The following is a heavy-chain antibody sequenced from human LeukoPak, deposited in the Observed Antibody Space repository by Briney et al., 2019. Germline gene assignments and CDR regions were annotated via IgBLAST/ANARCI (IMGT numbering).Heavy chain of an antibody. CDR3: ARERPTYYFDY. D-gene: IGHD3-16*01. CDR2: IYYSGST. J-gene: IGHJ4*02. V-gene: IGHV4-59*01. CDR1: GGSISSYY. Sequence: SETLSLTCTVSGGSISSYYWSWIRQPPGKGLEWIGYIYYSGSTNYNPSLKSRVTISVDTSKNQFSLKLSSVTAADTAVYYCARERPTYYFDYWGQGTLVTVSS.